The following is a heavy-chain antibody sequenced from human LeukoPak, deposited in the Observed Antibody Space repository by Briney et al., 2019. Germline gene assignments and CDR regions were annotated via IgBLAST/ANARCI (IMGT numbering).Heavy chain of an antibody. CDR1: GGSISNGVYY. Sequence: SQTLSLTCTVSGGSISNGVYYWSWIRHHPGKGLEWIGYIYYSGSTYYSPSLKSRLTMSVDTSKNQFSLKLSSVTAADTAVYYCARDLGGGSFDFWGQGTLVTVSS. J-gene: IGHJ4*02. CDR2: IYYSGST. D-gene: IGHD2-15*01. CDR3: ARDLGGGSFDF. V-gene: IGHV4-31*03.